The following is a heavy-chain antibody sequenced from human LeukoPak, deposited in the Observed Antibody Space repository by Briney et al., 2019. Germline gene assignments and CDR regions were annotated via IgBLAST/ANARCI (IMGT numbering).Heavy chain of an antibody. D-gene: IGHD5-24*01. CDR3: ARGRDGYND. CDR2: IYSGST. V-gene: IGHV4-59*08. CDR1: GGSISSYY. J-gene: IGHJ4*02. Sequence: SETLSLTCTVPGGSISSYYWSWIRQPPGKGLEWIGCIYSGSTNYNPSLKSRVTMSVDTSKNQLSLKLTSVTAADTAVYYCARGRDGYNDWGQGTLVTVSS.